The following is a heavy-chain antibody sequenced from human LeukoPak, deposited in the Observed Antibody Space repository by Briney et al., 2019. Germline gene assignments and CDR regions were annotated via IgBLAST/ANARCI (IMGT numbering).Heavy chain of an antibody. Sequence: GGSLRLSCAASGFTFSNAWMTWVRQAPGTGLEWVSTISGSGGSTNYVDSVKGRFTISRDNSKNTLYLQMNSLRAEDTAIYYCAKPRDSWGQGTLVTVSS. V-gene: IGHV3-23*01. CDR1: GFTFSNAW. J-gene: IGHJ4*02. CDR3: AKPRDS. CDR2: ISGSGGST.